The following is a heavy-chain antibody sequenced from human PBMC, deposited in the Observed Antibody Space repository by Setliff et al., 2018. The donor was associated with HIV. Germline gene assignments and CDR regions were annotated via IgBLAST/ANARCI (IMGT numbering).Heavy chain of an antibody. Sequence: ASVKVSCKVSGYTLTEVSIHWVRQAPGKGLEWMGIINPRGGITTYSQNFQGRVTMTRDTSTSTIYMELSSLRSEDTAVYYCATTQDGPGGNYFDSWGQGTLVTVSS. J-gene: IGHJ4*02. D-gene: IGHD3-16*01. CDR1: GYTLTEVS. CDR2: INPRGGIT. V-gene: IGHV1-46*01. CDR3: ATTQDGPGGNYFDS.